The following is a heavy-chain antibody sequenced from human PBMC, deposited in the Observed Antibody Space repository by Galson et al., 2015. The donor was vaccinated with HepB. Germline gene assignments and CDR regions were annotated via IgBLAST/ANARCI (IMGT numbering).Heavy chain of an antibody. CDR2: INTNTGNP. V-gene: IGHV7-4-1*02. CDR1: GYTFTSYA. D-gene: IGHD6-13*01. CDR3: ARDGSSWHTNWFDP. Sequence: VKVSCKASGYTFTSYAMNWVRQAPGQGLEWMGWINTNTGNPTYAQGFTGRFVFSLDTSVSTAYLQISSLKAEDTAVYYCARDGSSWHTNWFDPWGQGTLVTVSS. J-gene: IGHJ5*02.